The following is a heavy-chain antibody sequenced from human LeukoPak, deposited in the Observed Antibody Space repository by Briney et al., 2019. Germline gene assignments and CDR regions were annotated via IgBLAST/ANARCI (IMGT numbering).Heavy chain of an antibody. CDR1: GFTFGKYW. CDR2: IKLDGSEK. D-gene: IGHD3-3*01. J-gene: IGHJ4*02. Sequence: GGSLRLSCVASGFTFGKYWMSWVRQAPGKGLEWVANIKLDGSEKNYVDSVKGRFTISRDNTKNSLYLQMNSLRVEDTTVFYCARDQYDTWSRRGNFDSWGQGTLVIVSS. CDR3: ARDQYDTWSRRGNFDS. V-gene: IGHV3-7*03.